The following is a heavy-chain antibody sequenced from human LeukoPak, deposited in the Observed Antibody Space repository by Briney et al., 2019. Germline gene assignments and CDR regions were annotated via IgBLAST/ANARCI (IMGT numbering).Heavy chain of an antibody. CDR3: TRIFYYGTRGYYPDF. CDR2: SKNKDYAYSA. Sequence: GGSLRLSCAASGFTFSDNHMDWVRQAPGKGLEWIGRSKNKDYAYSAVYASSVKDRFTFSRDDRKSSLYMQMNSLTTEDTAVYYCTRIFYYGTRGYYPDFWGQGTLVSVSS. CDR1: GFTFSDNH. V-gene: IGHV3-72*01. J-gene: IGHJ4*02. D-gene: IGHD3-22*01.